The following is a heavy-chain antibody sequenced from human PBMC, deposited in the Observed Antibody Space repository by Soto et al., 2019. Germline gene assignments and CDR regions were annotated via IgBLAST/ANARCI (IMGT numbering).Heavy chain of an antibody. D-gene: IGHD1-26*01. Sequence: DVQLVESGGGLVQPGRSLRLSCAASGFTFDDYAMHWVRQAPGKGLEWVSGISWNSVTIGYADSVKGRFTISRDNAKNSLYLQMNSLRAEDRALYYCAGARSYWYFHLWGRGTLVTVSS. J-gene: IGHJ2*01. CDR3: AGARSYWYFHL. V-gene: IGHV3-9*01. CDR1: GFTFDDYA. CDR2: ISWNSVTI.